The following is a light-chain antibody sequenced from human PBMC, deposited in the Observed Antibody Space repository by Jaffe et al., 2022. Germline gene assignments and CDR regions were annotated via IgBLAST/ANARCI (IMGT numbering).Light chain of an antibody. CDR3: QQYYSTPSYT. J-gene: IGKJ2*01. CDR1: QSVFYSSSNKNY. V-gene: IGKV4-1*01. CDR2: WAS. Sequence: DIVMTQSPDSLAVSLGDRATINCKSSQSVFYSSSNKNYLAWYQQKPGQPPKLLIYWASTRESGVPDRFSGSGSGTDFTLTISSLQAEDVAVYYCQQYYSTPSYTFGQGTKLEIK.